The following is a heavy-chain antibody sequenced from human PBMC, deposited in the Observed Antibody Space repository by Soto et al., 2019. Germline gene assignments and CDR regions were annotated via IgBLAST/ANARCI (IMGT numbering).Heavy chain of an antibody. D-gene: IGHD3-10*01. CDR3: ARDYMVRGVMRWFDP. CDR1: GGSISSSNW. J-gene: IGHJ5*02. V-gene: IGHV4-4*02. CDR2: IYHSGST. Sequence: QVQLQESGPGLVKPSGTLSLTCAVSGGSISSSNWWSWVRQPPGKGLEWIGEIYHSGSTNYNPSLKGRVTISVYKSKTQFSLKLRSVTAADTAVYYCARDYMVRGVMRWFDPWGQGTLVTVSS.